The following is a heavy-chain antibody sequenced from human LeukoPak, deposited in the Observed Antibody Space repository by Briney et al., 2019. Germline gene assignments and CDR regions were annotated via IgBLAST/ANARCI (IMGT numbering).Heavy chain of an antibody. CDR2: ISSSSTYT. V-gene: IGHV3-21*05. CDR1: GFTFSTYS. Sequence: GRSLRLSCAASGFTFSTYSMNWVRQAPGKGLEWVSYISSSSTYTNYADSVKGRFTISRDNAKNSLYLQMNSLRAEDTAVYYCARGAGHDYVWGSYRYIAYWGQGALVTVSS. J-gene: IGHJ4*02. CDR3: ARGAGHDYVWGSYRYIAY. D-gene: IGHD3-16*02.